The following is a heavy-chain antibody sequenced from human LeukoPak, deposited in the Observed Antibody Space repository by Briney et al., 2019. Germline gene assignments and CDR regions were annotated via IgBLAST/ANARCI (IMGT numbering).Heavy chain of an antibody. D-gene: IGHD5-24*01. Sequence: SETLSLTCAVYGGSFSGYYWSWIRQPPGKGLEWIGEINHSRSTNYNPSLKSRVTISVDTSKNQFSLKLSSVTAADTAVYYCARGRRDGYNRGYYYYYMDVWGKGTTVTVSS. V-gene: IGHV4-34*01. J-gene: IGHJ6*03. CDR2: INHSRST. CDR1: GGSFSGYY. CDR3: ARGRRDGYNRGYYYYYMDV.